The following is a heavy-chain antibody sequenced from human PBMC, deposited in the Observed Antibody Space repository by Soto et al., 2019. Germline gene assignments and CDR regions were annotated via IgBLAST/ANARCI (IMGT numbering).Heavy chain of an antibody. CDR3: ARDSNPFGVFIRKPGAHNYGMDV. J-gene: IGHJ6*02. D-gene: IGHD3-3*01. CDR2: IMPIIGTP. V-gene: IGHV1-69*01. CDR1: GDTFKNHV. Sequence: QVHLVQSGTEVKKPGSSVKVSCKASGDTFKNHVFNWVRQAPGEGLEWVGGIMPIIGTPTYTQKFQGRVTISADASTRTVSLELRSLRSDDTAFYFCARDSNPFGVFIRKPGAHNYGMDVWGQGTTVTVSS.